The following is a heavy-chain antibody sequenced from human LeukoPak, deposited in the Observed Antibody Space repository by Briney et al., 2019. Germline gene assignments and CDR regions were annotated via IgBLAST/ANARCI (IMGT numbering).Heavy chain of an antibody. V-gene: IGHV1-2*02. Sequence: ASVKVSCKASGYTFAGYYIHWVRQAPGQGLEWLGWINPNSTTTHYEQKFQGRVTMTRDTSISTAYMELRRLRSDDTAMYYCARVRDRMTGYKFDYWGQGTLATVSS. CDR3: ARVRDRMTGYKFDY. CDR1: GYTFAGYY. CDR2: INPNSTTT. J-gene: IGHJ4*02. D-gene: IGHD5-18*01.